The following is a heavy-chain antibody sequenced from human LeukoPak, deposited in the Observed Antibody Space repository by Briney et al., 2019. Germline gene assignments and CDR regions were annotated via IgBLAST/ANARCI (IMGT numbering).Heavy chain of an antibody. V-gene: IGHV5-51*01. Sequence: GESLKISCKGSGYSFADSWIGWVCQMPGKGLEWMGLIYPGDSDTRYSPSFQGQVSISVDKSISTTFLQWSSLKASDTAMYYCARQYGRPFDFWGQGTLVTVSS. J-gene: IGHJ4*02. CDR2: IYPGDSDT. CDR1: GYSFADSW. CDR3: ARQYGRPFDF. D-gene: IGHD4-17*01.